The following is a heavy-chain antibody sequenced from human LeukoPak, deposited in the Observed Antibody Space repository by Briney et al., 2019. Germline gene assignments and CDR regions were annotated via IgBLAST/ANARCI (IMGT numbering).Heavy chain of an antibody. Sequence: GGSLRLSCAASEFIFSNYWMSWVRQAPGKGLERVAHTNQDGSKNYYVDSVRGRFTISRDNAKNSLYLQMNSLRAEDTAVYYCATTVAGYPDDYFDYWGQGTLVTVSS. D-gene: IGHD6-19*01. CDR1: EFIFSNYW. J-gene: IGHJ4*02. CDR2: TNQDGSKN. CDR3: ATTVAGYPDDYFDY. V-gene: IGHV3-7*01.